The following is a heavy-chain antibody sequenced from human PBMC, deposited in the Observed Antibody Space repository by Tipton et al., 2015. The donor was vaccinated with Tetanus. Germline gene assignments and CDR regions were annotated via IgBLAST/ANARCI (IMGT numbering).Heavy chain of an antibody. CDR2: ISDRGST. J-gene: IGHJ4*02. D-gene: IGHD1-7*01. Sequence: TLSLTCTVSDASISNDYWAWIRQAPGMGLEWIGYISDRGSTDYNPSLKSRVTMSLDTSKKQFSLKLSSMTAADTAVYYCARANYDSSKKGPFDSWGQGSLVIVSS. CDR1: DASISNDY. CDR3: ARANYDSSKKGPFDS. V-gene: IGHV4-59*01.